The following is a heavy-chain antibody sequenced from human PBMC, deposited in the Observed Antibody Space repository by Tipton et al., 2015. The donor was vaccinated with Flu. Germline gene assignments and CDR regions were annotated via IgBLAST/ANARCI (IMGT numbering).Heavy chain of an antibody. CDR3: ATKFANWGVWEPRDY. Sequence: TLSLTCAIYGGSFSGYYWSWIRQPPGKGLEWIGEINHSRITNYNPSLKSRVTISADTSKNQFSLKLTSVTAADTAVYYCATKFANWGVWEPRDYWGQGTLVTVSS. D-gene: IGHD7-27*01. J-gene: IGHJ4*02. V-gene: IGHV4-34*01. CDR2: INHSRIT. CDR1: GGSFSGYY.